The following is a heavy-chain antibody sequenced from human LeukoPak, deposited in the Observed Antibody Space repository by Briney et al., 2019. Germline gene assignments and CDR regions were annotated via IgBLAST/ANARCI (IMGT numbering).Heavy chain of an antibody. CDR2: ISYDGSNK. J-gene: IGHJ4*02. Sequence: GGSLRLSCAASGFTFSSYAMHWVRQAPGKGLEWVAVISYDGSNKYYADSVKGRFTISRDNSKNTLYLQMNSLRAEDTAVYYCARDRPRIQLWLRDYWGQGTLVTVSS. V-gene: IGHV3-30-3*01. D-gene: IGHD5-18*01. CDR1: GFTFSSYA. CDR3: ARDRPRIQLWLRDY.